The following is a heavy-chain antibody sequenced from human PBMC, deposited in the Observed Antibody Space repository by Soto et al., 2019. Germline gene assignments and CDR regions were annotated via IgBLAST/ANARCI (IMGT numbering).Heavy chain of an antibody. CDR2: IKLDASEK. CDR3: ARDSGEGSWASVSPYIYC. Sequence: GGSLILSCASSGFSFVYYWMSWVLQAPRKGLEWLATIKLDASEKKYVDSVKGRFTLSRDNAKNTLYLQMDSLRVEDTAVYYCARDSGEGSWASVSPYIYCWGSGTL. D-gene: IGHD3-10*01. J-gene: IGHJ4*01. V-gene: IGHV3-7*01. CDR1: GFSFVYYW.